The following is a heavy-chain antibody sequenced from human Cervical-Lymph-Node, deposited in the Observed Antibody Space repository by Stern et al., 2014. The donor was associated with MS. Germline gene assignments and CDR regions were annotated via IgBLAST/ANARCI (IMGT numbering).Heavy chain of an antibody. CDR3: AREWYSSGSFDY. CDR2: IYYSGST. D-gene: IGHD6-19*01. J-gene: IGHJ4*02. CDR1: GGSISSYY. V-gene: IGHV4-59*01. Sequence: VPLVESGPGLVKPSETLSLTCTVSGGSISSYYWSWIRQPPGKGLEWIGYIYYSGSTNYNPSLKSRVTISVDPSKNQFSLKLSSVTAADTAVYYCAREWYSSGSFDYWGQGTLVTVSS.